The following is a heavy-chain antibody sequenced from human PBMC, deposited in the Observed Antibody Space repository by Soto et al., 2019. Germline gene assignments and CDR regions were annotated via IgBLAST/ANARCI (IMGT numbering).Heavy chain of an antibody. Sequence: GGSLRLSCAASGFTFSSYAMHWVRQAPGKGLEWVAVISYDGSNKYYADSVKGRFTISRDNSKNTPYLQMNSLRAEDTAVYYCARDSSSWTTVDYRGQGTLVTVSS. CDR3: ARDSSSWTTVDY. CDR1: GFTFSSYA. J-gene: IGHJ4*02. CDR2: ISYDGSNK. D-gene: IGHD6-13*01. V-gene: IGHV3-30-3*01.